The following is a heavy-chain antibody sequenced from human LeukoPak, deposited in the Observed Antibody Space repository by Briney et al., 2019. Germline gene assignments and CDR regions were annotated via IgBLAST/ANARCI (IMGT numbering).Heavy chain of an antibody. CDR3: ARSTRYSSGWYVSY. Sequence: GEIYHSGSTNYTPSLKSRVTISVDKSKNQFSLKLSSVTAADTAVYYCARSTRYSSGWYVSYWGQGTLVTVSS. CDR2: IYHSGST. V-gene: IGHV4-4*02. J-gene: IGHJ4*02. D-gene: IGHD6-19*01.